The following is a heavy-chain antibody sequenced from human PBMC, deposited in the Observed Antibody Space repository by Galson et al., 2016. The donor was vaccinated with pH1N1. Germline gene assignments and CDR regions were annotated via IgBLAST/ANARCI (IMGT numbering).Heavy chain of an antibody. CDR2: IDSDGGST. CDR3: ARVRYHYGMDV. Sequence: RLSCAASGFTFSSYWMHWVRQAPGKGLVWVSRIDSDGGSTTYADSVKGRFTISRDNAKNTLYLQMNSLRAEDTAVYFCARVRYHYGMDVWGQGTTVTVSS. CDR1: GFTFSSYW. J-gene: IGHJ6*02. V-gene: IGHV3-74*01.